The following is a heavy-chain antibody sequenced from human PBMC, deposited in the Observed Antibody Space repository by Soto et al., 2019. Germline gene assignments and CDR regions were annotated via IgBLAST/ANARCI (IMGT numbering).Heavy chain of an antibody. J-gene: IGHJ4*02. V-gene: IGHV4-34*01. Sequence: SETLSLTCAVYGGSFSGYYWSWIRQPPGKGLEWIGEINHSGSTNYNPSLKSRVTISVDTSKNQFSLKLSSVTAADTAVYYCARETRGGDIVVVPAAKGYYFDYWGQGTLVTVSS. CDR2: INHSGST. CDR1: GGSFSGYY. CDR3: ARETRGGDIVVVPAAKGYYFDY. D-gene: IGHD2-2*01.